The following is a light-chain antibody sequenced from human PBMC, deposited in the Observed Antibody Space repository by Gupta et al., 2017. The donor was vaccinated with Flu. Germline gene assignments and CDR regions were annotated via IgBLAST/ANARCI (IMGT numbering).Light chain of an antibody. CDR1: RWVEKY. V-gene: IGLV3-1*01. J-gene: IGLJ2*01. Sequence: SYVLTPPPSVSVPPGQTASITCSGDRWVEKYVCWDRQKPGQSPVLVIYQDRKRPSGIPERFSGSNSGNTATLTISETQVMDEADYSCQAWDSNTEVLGGGTKLTVL. CDR2: QDR. CDR3: QAWDSNTEV.